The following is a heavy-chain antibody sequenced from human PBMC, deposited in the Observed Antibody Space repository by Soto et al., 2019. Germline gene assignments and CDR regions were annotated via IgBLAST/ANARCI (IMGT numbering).Heavy chain of an antibody. D-gene: IGHD5-12*01. V-gene: IGHV1-18*01. CDR3: ARGGDVNYYHGMDV. CDR1: GYTFTSYG. Sequence: QVQLVQSGGEVKKPGASVKLSCTASGYTFTSYGISWVRQAPGQGLEWMGWISAYKGKTNYAQNVQGRVTMTTDTSTRTAYMDLRSLRCDDTAVYYCARGGDVNYYHGMDVWGQGATVTVSS. J-gene: IGHJ6*02. CDR2: ISAYKGKT.